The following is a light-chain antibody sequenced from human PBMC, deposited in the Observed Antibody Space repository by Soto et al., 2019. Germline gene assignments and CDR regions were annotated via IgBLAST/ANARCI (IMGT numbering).Light chain of an antibody. J-gene: IGKJ2*01. CDR1: QSVSRY. CDR2: GAS. Sequence: VLTQSPGTLSLSPGERATLSCRASQSVSRYLVWYQQKPGQAPRLLIYGASSRASGIPDRFSGSGSGTDFTLTINRLGPEDSAVYYCQQFDTSPYTFSQGTKLEIK. V-gene: IGKV3-20*01. CDR3: QQFDTSPYT.